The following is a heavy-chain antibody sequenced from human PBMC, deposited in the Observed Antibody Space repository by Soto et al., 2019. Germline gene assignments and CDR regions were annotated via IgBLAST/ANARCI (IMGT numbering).Heavy chain of an antibody. Sequence: QVQLQESGPGLVKPSETLSLTCTVSGGSISSYYWSWIRQPPGKGLEWIGYIYYSGSTNYNPSLKSRVTISVDTSKYQFSLKLSSVTAADTAVYYCARVHCSGGSCYVSGAFDIWGQGTMVTVSS. D-gene: IGHD2-15*01. CDR3: ARVHCSGGSCYVSGAFDI. V-gene: IGHV4-59*01. J-gene: IGHJ3*02. CDR1: GGSISSYY. CDR2: IYYSGST.